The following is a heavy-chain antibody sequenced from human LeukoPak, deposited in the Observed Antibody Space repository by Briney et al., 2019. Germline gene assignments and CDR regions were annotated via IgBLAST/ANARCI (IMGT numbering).Heavy chain of an antibody. Sequence: GGSLRLSCAASGFTFSSYAMHWVRQAPGKGLEWVAVISYDGSNKYYADSVKGRFTISRDNSKNTLYLQMNSLRAEDTAVYYCAKHYMGSYDNRGLDSWGQGTLVTVSS. CDR3: AKHYMGSYDNRGLDS. V-gene: IGHV3-30*04. CDR1: GFTFSSYA. D-gene: IGHD3-10*01. J-gene: IGHJ4*02. CDR2: ISYDGSNK.